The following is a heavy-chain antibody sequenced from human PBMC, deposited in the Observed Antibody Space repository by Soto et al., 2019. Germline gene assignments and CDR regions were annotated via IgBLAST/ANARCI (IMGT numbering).Heavy chain of an antibody. CDR2: ISGSGGST. V-gene: IGHV3-23*01. D-gene: IGHD4-17*01. CDR3: AKYNDYGRVGGLDD. J-gene: IGHJ4*02. Sequence: EVQLLESGGGLVQPGGSLRLSCAASGFTFSSYAMSWVRQAPGKGLEWVSAISGSGGSTYYADSVKGRFTISRDNSKKTLYLQMNSLRAEDTAVYYCAKYNDYGRVGGLDDWGQGTLVTVSS. CDR1: GFTFSSYA.